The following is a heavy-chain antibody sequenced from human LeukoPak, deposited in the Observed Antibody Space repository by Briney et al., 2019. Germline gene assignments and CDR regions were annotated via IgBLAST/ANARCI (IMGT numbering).Heavy chain of an antibody. CDR3: AKDHFVLMVYAIGPFDP. CDR1: GFTFSSYG. V-gene: IGHV3-30*18. D-gene: IGHD2-8*01. Sequence: GGSLTLSCAASGFTFSSYGMHWVRQAPGKGLEWVAVISYDGSNKYYADSVKGRFTISRDNSKNTLYLQMNSLRAEDTAVYYCAKDHFVLMVYAIGPFDPWGQGTLVTVSS. J-gene: IGHJ5*02. CDR2: ISYDGSNK.